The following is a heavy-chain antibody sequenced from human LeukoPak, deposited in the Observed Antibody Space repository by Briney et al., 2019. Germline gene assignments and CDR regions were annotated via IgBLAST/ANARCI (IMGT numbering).Heavy chain of an antibody. CDR2: IYYSGST. CDR3: ARARNYYDNSGYYYEGDAFDI. Sequence: SETLSLTCTVSGGSISSSSSYWGWIRQPPGKGLEWIGSIYYSGSTNDNPSLKSRVTISVDTSKNQFSLKLRSVTAADTAVYYCARARNYYDNSGYYYEGDAFDIWGQGTMVTVSS. D-gene: IGHD3-22*01. J-gene: IGHJ3*02. V-gene: IGHV4-39*07. CDR1: GGSISSSSSY.